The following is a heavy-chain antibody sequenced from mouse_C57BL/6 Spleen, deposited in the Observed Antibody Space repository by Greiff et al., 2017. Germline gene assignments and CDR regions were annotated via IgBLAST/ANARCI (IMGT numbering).Heavy chain of an antibody. CDR3: ARERIFDFDD. CDR1: GYTFTDYY. V-gene: IGHV1-76*01. J-gene: IGHJ2*01. CDR2: IYPGSGNT. Sequence: VKLMESGAELVRPGASVKLSCKASGYTFTDYYINWVKQRPGQGLEWIARIYPGSGNTYYNEKFKGKATLTAEKSSSTAYMQLSSLTSEDSAVYFCARERIFDFDDWGQGTTLTVSS.